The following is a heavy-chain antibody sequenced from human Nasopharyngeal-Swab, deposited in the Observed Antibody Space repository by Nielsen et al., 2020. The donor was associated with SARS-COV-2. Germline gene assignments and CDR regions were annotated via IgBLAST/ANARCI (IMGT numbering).Heavy chain of an antibody. V-gene: IGHV4-39*01. J-gene: IGHJ5*02. CDR2: IYYSGST. CDR3: ASSPFRITIFGVVIGNWFDP. Sequence: SETLSLTCTVSGCSISSSSYYWGWIRQPPGKGLEWIGSIYYSGSTYYNPSLKSRVTISVDTSKNQFSLKLSSVTAADTAVYYCASSPFRITIFGVVIGNWFDPWGQGTLVTVSS. CDR1: GCSISSSSYY. D-gene: IGHD3-3*01.